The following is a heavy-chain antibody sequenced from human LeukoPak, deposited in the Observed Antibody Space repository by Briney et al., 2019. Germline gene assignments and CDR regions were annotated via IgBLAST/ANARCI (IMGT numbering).Heavy chain of an antibody. CDR1: GGSISSGGYS. CDR2: IYHSGST. D-gene: IGHD3-9*01. V-gene: IGHV4-30-2*01. Sequence: SETLSFTCAVSGGSISSGGYSWSWIRQPPGKGLEWIGYIYHSGSTYYNPSLKSRVTISVDRSKNQFSLKLSSVTAADTAVYYCARERNDILTGYFDYWGQGTLVTVSS. CDR3: ARERNDILTGYFDY. J-gene: IGHJ4*02.